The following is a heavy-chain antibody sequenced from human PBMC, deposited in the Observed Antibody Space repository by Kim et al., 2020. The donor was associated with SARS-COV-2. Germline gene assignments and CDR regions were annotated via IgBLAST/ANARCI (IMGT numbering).Heavy chain of an antibody. Sequence: SETLSLTCAVYGGSFSGYYWSWIRQPPGKGLEWIGEINHSGSTNYNPSLKSRVTISVDTSKNQFSLKLSSVTAADTAVYYCARSQWLLIKGNWFDPWGQGTLVTVSS. D-gene: IGHD3-22*01. CDR2: INHSGST. J-gene: IGHJ5*02. CDR3: ARSQWLLIKGNWFDP. V-gene: IGHV4-34*01. CDR1: GGSFSGYY.